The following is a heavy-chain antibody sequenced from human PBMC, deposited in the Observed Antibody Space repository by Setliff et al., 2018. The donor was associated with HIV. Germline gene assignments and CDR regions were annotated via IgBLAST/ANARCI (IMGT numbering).Heavy chain of an antibody. D-gene: IGHD5-18*01. J-gene: IGHJ1*01. V-gene: IGHV4-34*01. CDR2: INHSGST. Sequence: SETLSLTCVVYGGSFSGYYWSWIRQPPGKGLEWIGEINHSGSTYYNPSLKTRVTISVDGSKDQFSLKLKSVTAADTAVYYCARGWGYSYALNWGQGTLVTVSS. CDR3: ARGWGYSYALN. CDR1: GGSFSGYY.